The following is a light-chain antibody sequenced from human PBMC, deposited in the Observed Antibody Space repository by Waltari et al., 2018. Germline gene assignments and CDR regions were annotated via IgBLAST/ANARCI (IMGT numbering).Light chain of an antibody. CDR3: SSYTTSGLYV. CDR1: SSDVGYYNY. Sequence: QSALTQPASLSGSPGQSITISCTGTSSDVGYYNYVSWYQHYPGKAPKLIIYDVTNRPSGVSSRFSGSKSGNTAFLTISGLQAEDETDYYCSSYTTSGLYVFGSGTQVTVL. J-gene: IGLJ1*01. CDR2: DVT. V-gene: IGLV2-14*03.